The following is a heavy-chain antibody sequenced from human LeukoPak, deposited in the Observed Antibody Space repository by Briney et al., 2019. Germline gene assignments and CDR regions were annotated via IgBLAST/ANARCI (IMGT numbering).Heavy chain of an antibody. V-gene: IGHV3-30-3*01. CDR2: ISYDGSNK. J-gene: IGHJ4*02. CDR3: ARDKGDYDFWSGYYYRGIY. CDR1: GFTFSSYA. D-gene: IGHD3-3*01. Sequence: GRSLRLSCAASGFTFSSYAMHWVRQAPGKGLEWVAVISYDGSNKYYADSVKGRFTISRDNSKNTLYLQMNSLRAEDTAVYYCARDKGDYDFWSGYYYRGIYWGQGTLVTVSS.